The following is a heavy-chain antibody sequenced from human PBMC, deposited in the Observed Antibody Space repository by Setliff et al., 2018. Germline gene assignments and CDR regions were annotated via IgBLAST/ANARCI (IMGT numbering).Heavy chain of an antibody. CDR2: IIPIFGTA. CDR1: GGTFSSYA. J-gene: IGHJ6*02. CDR3: AREDGTYYNFWSGYSTTPYYGMDV. D-gene: IGHD3-3*01. Sequence: VASVKVSCKASGGTFSSYAISWVRQAPGQGLEWMGGIIPIFGTANYAQKFQGRVTITADESTSTAYMELSSLRPEDTAVYYCAREDGTYYNFWSGYSTTPYYGMDVWGQGTTVTV. V-gene: IGHV1-69*13.